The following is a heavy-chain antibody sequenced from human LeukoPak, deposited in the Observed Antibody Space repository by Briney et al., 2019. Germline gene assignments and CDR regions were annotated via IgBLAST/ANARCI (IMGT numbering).Heavy chain of an antibody. D-gene: IGHD4-17*01. Sequence: GGSLRLSCAASGFIFSDYYMSWIRQAPGKGLEWVSHISSSSTYTNYADSVKGRFTISRDNAKNSLYLQMNSLRVEDTAVYYCARDGDGDYPIDYWGQGTLVTVSS. CDR3: ARDGDGDYPIDY. J-gene: IGHJ4*02. CDR2: ISSSSTYT. V-gene: IGHV3-11*06. CDR1: GFIFSDYY.